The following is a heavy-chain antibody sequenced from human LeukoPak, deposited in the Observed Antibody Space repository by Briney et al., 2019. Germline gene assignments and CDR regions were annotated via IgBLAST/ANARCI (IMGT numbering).Heavy chain of an antibody. J-gene: IGHJ4*02. D-gene: IGHD5-12*01. Sequence: GGSLRLSCAASGFTFSSYGMHWVRQAPGKGLEWVSAISGSGGSTYYADSVKGRFTISRDNSKNTLYLQMNSLRAEDTAVYYCASAIVATDQDPPFDYWGQGTLVTVSS. V-gene: IGHV3-23*01. CDR1: GFTFSSYG. CDR3: ASAIVATDQDPPFDY. CDR2: ISGSGGST.